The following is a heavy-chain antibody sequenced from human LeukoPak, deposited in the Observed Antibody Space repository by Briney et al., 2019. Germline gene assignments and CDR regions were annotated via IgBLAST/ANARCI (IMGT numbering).Heavy chain of an antibody. CDR3: ARVGGAELDPGNWFDP. D-gene: IGHD1-1*01. Sequence: GGSLRLSCAASGFTFSSYAMTWVRQAPGKGLQWVSAVSGSGAHTYYADSVKGRFTISRDNSRDTLYLQMNSLRAEDTAVYYCARVGGAELDPGNWFDPWGQGTLVTVSS. V-gene: IGHV3-23*01. J-gene: IGHJ5*02. CDR1: GFTFSSYA. CDR2: VSGSGAHT.